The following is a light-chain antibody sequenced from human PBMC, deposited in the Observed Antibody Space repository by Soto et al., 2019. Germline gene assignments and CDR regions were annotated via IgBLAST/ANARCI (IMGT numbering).Light chain of an antibody. J-gene: IGKJ5*01. CDR2: DAS. CDR1: QSISSY. Sequence: QMTQSPSSLSASVGDRVTITCRASQSISSYLNWYQQKPGKAPKLLIFDASSLKTGVPSRFSGSGSGTHFTFVISSLQPEDVAMYYCQQFDNLPITFGQGTRLEIK. CDR3: QQFDNLPIT. V-gene: IGKV1-33*01.